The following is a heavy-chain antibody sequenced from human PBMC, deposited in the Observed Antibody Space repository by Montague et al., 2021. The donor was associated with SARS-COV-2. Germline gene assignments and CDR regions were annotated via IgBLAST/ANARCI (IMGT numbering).Heavy chain of an antibody. CDR2: VYYNGDT. D-gene: IGHD6-19*01. V-gene: IGHV4-59*08. CDR1: GGSIASHY. J-gene: IGHJ3*01. Sequence: SETLSLTCTVSGGSIASHYWNWIRQSPGKRPEWIGYVYYNGDTKYNPSLQSRVTISIDTSENQFSLRLNSVTAADTAVYFCARGWAFGPWGQGRLVTVSS. CDR3: ARGWAFGP.